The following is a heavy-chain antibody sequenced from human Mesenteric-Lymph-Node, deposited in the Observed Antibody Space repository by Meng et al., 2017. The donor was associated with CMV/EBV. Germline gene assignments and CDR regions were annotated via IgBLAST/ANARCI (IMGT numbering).Heavy chain of an antibody. D-gene: IGHD3-10*01. J-gene: IGHJ6*02. V-gene: IGHV1-69*04. CDR3: ARAYGSGSYKIAGYGMDV. CDR2: IIPILGIA. CDR1: TFSSYA. Sequence: TFSSYAISWVRRDHGQGLEWMRRIIPILGIANYTPPFPSTITITPDKSTSTAYMELSSLRSEDTAVYYCARAYGSGSYKIAGYGMDVWGQGTLVTVSS.